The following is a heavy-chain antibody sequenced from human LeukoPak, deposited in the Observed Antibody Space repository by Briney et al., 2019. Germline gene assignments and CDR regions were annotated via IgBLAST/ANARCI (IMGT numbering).Heavy chain of an antibody. D-gene: IGHD4-17*01. J-gene: IGHJ4*02. Sequence: SVKVSCKASGGTFSSYAISWVRQAPGQGLEWMGGIIPIFGTANYVQKFQGRVTITADKSTSTAYMELSSLRSEDTAVYYCARGDGDLYYFDYWGQGTLVTVSS. V-gene: IGHV1-69*06. CDR2: IIPIFGTA. CDR1: GGTFSSYA. CDR3: ARGDGDLYYFDY.